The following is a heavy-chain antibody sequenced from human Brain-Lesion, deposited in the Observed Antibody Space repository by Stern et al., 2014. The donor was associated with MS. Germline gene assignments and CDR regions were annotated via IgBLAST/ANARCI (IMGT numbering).Heavy chain of an antibody. D-gene: IGHD2-15*01. J-gene: IGHJ5*02. V-gene: IGHV4-39*02. CDR1: GGSVSSTSYA. CDR2: IYYCGNS. CDR3: AGEEDIRYCSGGSCTGNWFDP. Sequence: QLQLQESGPGLVKPSETLSLTCTVAGGSVSSTSYAWAWIRQPPGKGLEWIGAIYYCGNSYSIPSLKIQLPISLDTSKKHFSLQLRSGTAADTAVYYCAGEEDIRYCSGGSCTGNWFDPWGQGTLVTVSS.